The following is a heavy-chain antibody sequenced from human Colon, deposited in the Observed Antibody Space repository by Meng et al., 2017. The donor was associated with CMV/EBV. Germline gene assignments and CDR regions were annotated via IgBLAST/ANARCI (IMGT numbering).Heavy chain of an antibody. CDR2: ISRDSSYI. D-gene: IGHD3-22*01. CDR3: ARANPRPDPDYYESSGYIV. V-gene: IGHV3-21*03. J-gene: IGHJ3*01. CDR1: GFTFSSYS. Sequence: GESLKISCAASGFTFSSYSMNWVRQAPGKGLEWGSFISRDSSYIFYADSVKGRFTISRDNARNSLYLQMNSLRAEDTALYYCARANPRPDPDYYESSGYIVWGQGTMVTVSS.